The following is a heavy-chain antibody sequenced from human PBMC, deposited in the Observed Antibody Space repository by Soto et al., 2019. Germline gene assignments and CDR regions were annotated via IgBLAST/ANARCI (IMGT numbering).Heavy chain of an antibody. CDR3: ATETDDYGYFQH. CDR1: GGSISSGGYY. Sequence: QVQLQESGPGLVKPSQTLSLTCTVSGGSISSGGYYWSWIRQHPGKGLEWIGYVYYSGTTYYNPSLKSRVIISVDASKNQCSLKLSSVTAADTAVYYCATETDDYGYFQHWGEGALVTVSS. J-gene: IGHJ1*01. V-gene: IGHV4-31*03. D-gene: IGHD4-17*01. CDR2: VYYSGTT.